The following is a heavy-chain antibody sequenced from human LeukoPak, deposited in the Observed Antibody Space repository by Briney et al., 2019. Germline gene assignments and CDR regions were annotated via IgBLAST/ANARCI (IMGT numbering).Heavy chain of an antibody. Sequence: ASVKVSCKASGYTFTGYYMHWVRQAPGQGLEWMGWINSNSGGTNYAQKFQGRVTMTRDTSINTAYMELSRLRSDDTAVYYCATYCSSTSCLGRFDPWGQGTLVTVSS. D-gene: IGHD2-2*01. J-gene: IGHJ5*02. CDR3: ATYCSSTSCLGRFDP. CDR1: GYTFTGYY. V-gene: IGHV1-2*02. CDR2: INSNSGGT.